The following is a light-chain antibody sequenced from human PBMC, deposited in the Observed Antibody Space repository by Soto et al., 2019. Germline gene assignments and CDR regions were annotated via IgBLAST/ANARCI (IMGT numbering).Light chain of an antibody. V-gene: IGKV3-20*01. CDR1: QSVSSSY. Sequence: EIVLTQSPGTLSLSPGERATVSCRASQSVSSSYLAWYQQKGGQAPRLLIYGASRRATGIPDRFSGSGSGTYFTLTISRLEAEDFAVYYCHQYGSSYTFGQGTKLEIK. CDR2: GAS. CDR3: HQYGSSYT. J-gene: IGKJ2*01.